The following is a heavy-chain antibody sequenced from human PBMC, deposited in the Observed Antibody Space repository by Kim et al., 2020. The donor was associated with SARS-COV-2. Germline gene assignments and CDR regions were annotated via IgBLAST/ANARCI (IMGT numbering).Heavy chain of an antibody. J-gene: IGHJ6*02. V-gene: IGHV3-30*07. Sequence: VKGRFTISRDNSKNTLYLQMNSLRAEDTAVYYCAREWATAMVRNYYGMDVWGQGTTVTVSS. D-gene: IGHD5-18*01. CDR3: AREWATAMVRNYYGMDV.